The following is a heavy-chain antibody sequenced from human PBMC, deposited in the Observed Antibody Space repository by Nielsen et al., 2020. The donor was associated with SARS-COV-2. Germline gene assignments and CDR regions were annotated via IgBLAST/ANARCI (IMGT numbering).Heavy chain of an antibody. V-gene: IGHV4-30-4*07. D-gene: IGHD3-9*01. J-gene: IGHJ6*02. CDR2: IFRDGSN. Sequence: SETLSLICNVSGGSLSSGAYSWSWIRQPPGKGLEWIGYIFRDGSNHYNASLKGRITISMDTPKNQFSLKMTSVTAADTAVYFCARSRRYYDVLIGTTKNYGMDVWGQGTPVTVTS. CDR1: GGSLSSGAYS. CDR3: ARSRRYYDVLIGTTKNYGMDV.